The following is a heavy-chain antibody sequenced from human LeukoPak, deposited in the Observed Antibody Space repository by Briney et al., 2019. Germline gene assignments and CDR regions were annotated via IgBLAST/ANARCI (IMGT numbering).Heavy chain of an antibody. Sequence: GGSLRLSCAASGFTFSSYAMHWVRQAPGKGLEWVAVISYDGSNKYYADSVKGRFTISRDSSKNTLYLQMNSLRAEDTAVYYCARTAGIAADFDYWGQGTLVTVSS. D-gene: IGHD6-25*01. V-gene: IGHV3-30-3*01. J-gene: IGHJ4*02. CDR2: ISYDGSNK. CDR3: ARTAGIAADFDY. CDR1: GFTFSSYA.